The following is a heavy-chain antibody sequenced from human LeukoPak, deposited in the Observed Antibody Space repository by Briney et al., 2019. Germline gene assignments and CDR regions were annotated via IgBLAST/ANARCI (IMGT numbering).Heavy chain of an antibody. CDR1: GYTFTSYY. D-gene: IGHD2-15*01. CDR2: INPSGGST. V-gene: IGHV1-46*01. Sequence: ASVKVSCKASGYTFTSYYMHWVRQAPGQGLEWMGIINPSGGSTSYAQKFQGRVTMTEDTSTDTAYMELSSLRSEDTAVYYCATLVVVAATHWFDPWGQGTLVTVSS. J-gene: IGHJ5*02. CDR3: ATLVVVAATHWFDP.